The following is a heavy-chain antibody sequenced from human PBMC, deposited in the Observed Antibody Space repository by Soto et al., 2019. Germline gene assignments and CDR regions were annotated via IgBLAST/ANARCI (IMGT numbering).Heavy chain of an antibody. CDR1: DGSISTYDW. Sequence: SETLSLTCVVSDGSISTYDWWTWVRQPPGKGLEWIGKMFHSGGADYSPSLKSRVTSSADSSKNHFSLRLTAVTAAETAVYYCATGNGDPMHEYWGHRTQVTDSS. CDR2: MFHSGGA. CDR3: ATGNGDPMHEY. V-gene: IGHV4-4*02. D-gene: IGHD2-8*01. J-gene: IGHJ4*01.